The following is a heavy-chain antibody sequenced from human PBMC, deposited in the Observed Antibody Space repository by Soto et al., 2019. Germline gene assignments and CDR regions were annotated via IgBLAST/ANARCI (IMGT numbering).Heavy chain of an antibody. J-gene: IGHJ5*02. Sequence: ASVKVSCKASGGTFSSYAISWVRQAPGQGLEWMGGIIPIFGTANYAQKFQGRVTITADESTGTAYMELSSLGSEDTDVYYCARNVDFVLNWFDPWGQGTLVTVSS. D-gene: IGHD2-2*03. CDR1: GGTFSSYA. CDR3: ARNVDFVLNWFDP. V-gene: IGHV1-69*13. CDR2: IIPIFGTA.